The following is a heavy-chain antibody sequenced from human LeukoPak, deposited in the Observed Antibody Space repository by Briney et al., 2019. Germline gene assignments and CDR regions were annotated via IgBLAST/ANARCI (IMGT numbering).Heavy chain of an antibody. CDR2: ISAYNGNT. CDR3: ARVYSRGWPAGSWFDP. V-gene: IGHV1-18*01. D-gene: IGHD6-19*01. J-gene: IGHJ5*02. Sequence: ASVKVSCKASGYTFTSYGISWVRQAPGQGLEWMGWISAYNGNTNYAQKLQGRVTITTDTSTSTAYMELRSLRSDDTAVYYCARVYSRGWPAGSWFDPWGQGTLVTVSS. CDR1: GYTFTSYG.